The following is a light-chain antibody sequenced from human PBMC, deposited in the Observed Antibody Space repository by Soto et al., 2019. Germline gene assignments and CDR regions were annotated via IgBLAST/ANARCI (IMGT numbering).Light chain of an antibody. J-gene: IGKJ5*01. V-gene: IGKV3-11*01. Sequence: EIVLTQSPATLSLSPGDSATPSCRASESIGTYLGWYQQKSGQPPRPLIYDTSNRATGIPARFSGSGYGTDFTLTISSLEAEDSAVYFCLQRSSGVTFGQGTRLEI. CDR3: LQRSSGVT. CDR1: ESIGTY. CDR2: DTS.